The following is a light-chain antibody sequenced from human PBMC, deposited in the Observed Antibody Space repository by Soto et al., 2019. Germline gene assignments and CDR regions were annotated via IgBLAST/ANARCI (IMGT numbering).Light chain of an antibody. V-gene: IGKV1-27*01. Sequence: GDRVTITCRASQGISNYLAWYQQRPGEVPKLLIYAASILQSGVPSRFSGSGSATEFTLTISSLQPEDVATYYCQKYNSAPRTFGQGTKVDIK. J-gene: IGKJ1*01. CDR3: QKYNSAPRT. CDR2: AAS. CDR1: QGISNY.